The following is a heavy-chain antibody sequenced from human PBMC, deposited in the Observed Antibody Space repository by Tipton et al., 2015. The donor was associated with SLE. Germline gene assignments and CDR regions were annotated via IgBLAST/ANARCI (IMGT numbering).Heavy chain of an antibody. J-gene: IGHJ4*02. CDR2: INHSGST. Sequence: LRLSCAVYGGSFSGYYWSWIRQPPGKGLEWIGEINHSGSTNYNPSLKSRVTISVDTSKNQFSLKLSSVTAADTAVYYCARGAPPSFYWGQGTLVTVSS. V-gene: IGHV4-34*01. CDR3: ARGAPPSFY. CDR1: GGSFSGYY.